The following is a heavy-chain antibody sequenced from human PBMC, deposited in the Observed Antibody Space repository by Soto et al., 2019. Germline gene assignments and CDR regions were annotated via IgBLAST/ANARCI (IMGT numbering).Heavy chain of an antibody. D-gene: IGHD6-13*01. CDR3: ARHQYSSSFNSAYYYGMDV. V-gene: IGHV5-51*01. CDR1: GYSFTSYW. Sequence: PGESLKISCKGSGYSFTSYWIGWVRQMPGKGLEWMGIIYPGDSDTRYSPSFQGQVTISADKSISTAYLQWSSLKASDTAMYYCARHQYSSSFNSAYYYGMDVWGQGTKVTVSS. CDR2: IYPGDSDT. J-gene: IGHJ6*02.